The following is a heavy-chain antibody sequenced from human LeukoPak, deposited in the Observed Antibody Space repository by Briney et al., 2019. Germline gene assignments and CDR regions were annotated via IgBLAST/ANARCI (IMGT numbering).Heavy chain of an antibody. Sequence: PGGSLRLSCAASGFTVSSNYMSWVRQAPGKGLEWVSVIYSGGSTYYADSVKGRFTISRDNSKNTLYLQMNSLRAEDTAVYYCASNVDPRRRVYWGQGTLVTVSS. D-gene: IGHD1-14*01. CDR3: ASNVDPRRRVY. V-gene: IGHV3-66*01. CDR1: GFTVSSNY. CDR2: IYSGGST. J-gene: IGHJ4*02.